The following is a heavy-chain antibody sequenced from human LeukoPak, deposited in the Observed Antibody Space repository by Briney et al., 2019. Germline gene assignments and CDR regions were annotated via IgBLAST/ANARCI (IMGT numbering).Heavy chain of an antibody. CDR2: ISGSGGST. CDR3: ARLATGTGTYYYYYMDV. J-gene: IGHJ6*03. Sequence: GGSLRLSCAASGFTFSSYGMSWVRQAPGKGLEWVSAISGSGGSTYYANSVKGRFTISRDNAKNSLYLQMNSLRAEDTALYYCARLATGTGTYYYYYMDVWGKGTTVTVSS. CDR1: GFTFSSYG. V-gene: IGHV3-23*01. D-gene: IGHD1-1*01.